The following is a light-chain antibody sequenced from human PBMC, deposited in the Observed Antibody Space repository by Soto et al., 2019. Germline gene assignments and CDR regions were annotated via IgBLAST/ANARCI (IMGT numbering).Light chain of an antibody. CDR3: AAWHASMRACV. V-gene: IGLV1-47*02. Sequence: QSVLTQPPSASGTAGQVVTISCSGGDSNIGSNSVYWYQQLPRIAPKLLIYYSNQRPSGVPDRFSGPKSRTSASLAIVGLLYVNEAIYYCAAWHASMRACVFGNGTRSPS. CDR1: DSNIGSNS. J-gene: IGLJ1*01. CDR2: YSN.